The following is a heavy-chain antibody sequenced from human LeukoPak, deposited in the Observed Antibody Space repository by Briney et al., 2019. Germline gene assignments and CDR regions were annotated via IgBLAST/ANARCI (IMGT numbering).Heavy chain of an antibody. V-gene: IGHV4-34*01. CDR3: ARGRFGSSTSCQFDY. D-gene: IGHD2-2*01. CDR2: INHSGST. J-gene: IGHJ4*02. Sequence: GSLRLSCEASGFTFGSHAMYWVRQPPGKGLEWIGEINHSGSTNYNPSLKSRVTISVDTSKNQFSLKLSSVTAADTAVYYCARGRFGSSTSCQFDYWGQGTLVTVSS. CDR1: GFTFGSHA.